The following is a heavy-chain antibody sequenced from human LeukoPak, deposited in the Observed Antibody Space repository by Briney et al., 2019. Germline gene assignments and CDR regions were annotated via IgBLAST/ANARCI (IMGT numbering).Heavy chain of an antibody. D-gene: IGHD2-2*01. CDR2: IYYSGST. Sequence: SQTLSLTCTVSGGSISSGGYSWSWIRQHPGKGLEWIGYIYYSGSTYYNPSLKSRVTISVGTSKNQFSLKLSSVTAADTAVYYCARDRLGYCSSTSCRWFDPWGQGTLVTVSS. CDR1: GGSISSGGYS. V-gene: IGHV4-31*03. CDR3: ARDRLGYCSSTSCRWFDP. J-gene: IGHJ5*02.